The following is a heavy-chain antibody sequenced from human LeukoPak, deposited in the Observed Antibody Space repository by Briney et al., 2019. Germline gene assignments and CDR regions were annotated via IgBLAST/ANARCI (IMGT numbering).Heavy chain of an antibody. CDR1: GFTFSSYA. CDR3: YYMDV. V-gene: IGHV3-21*01. Sequence: PGGSLRLSRSASGFTFSSYAMNWVRQAPGKGLEWVSSITTGSTYMYYADSVRGRFTISRDNAKNSLYLQMSSLRADDTAVYYYYYMDVWGKGTMVTVSS. J-gene: IGHJ6*03. CDR2: ITTGSTYM.